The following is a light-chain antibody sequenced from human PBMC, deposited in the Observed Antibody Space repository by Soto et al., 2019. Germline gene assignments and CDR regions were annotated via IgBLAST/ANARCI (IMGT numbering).Light chain of an antibody. V-gene: IGLV3-21*04. CDR1: NIGSKS. CDR2: SDN. CDR3: HVWDSISDKVV. Sequence: SYVLTQPPSVAVAPGTTASITCEGNNIGSKSVHWYQKKSGQAPVLIIHSDNDRPSGIPDRFSGSNSGNTATLTINRVEAGDEADYYCHVWDSISDKVVFGGGTKVTVL. J-gene: IGLJ2*01.